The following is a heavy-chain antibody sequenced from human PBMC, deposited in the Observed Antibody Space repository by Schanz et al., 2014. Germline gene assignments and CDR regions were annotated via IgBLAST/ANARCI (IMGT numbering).Heavy chain of an antibody. D-gene: IGHD6-6*01. CDR3: ARDRLAAQGIDS. CDR2: IKSDGSST. J-gene: IGHJ4*02. CDR1: GFTFSGYS. V-gene: IGHV3-74*01. Sequence: EVQLVESGGGLVQPGGSLRLSCAASGFTFSGYSMNWVRQVPGKGLVWVSRIKSDGSSTSYADSVKGRFTISRDNSKNSLYLQMNSRRAEDTAVYYCARDRLAAQGIDSWGQGTLVTVAS.